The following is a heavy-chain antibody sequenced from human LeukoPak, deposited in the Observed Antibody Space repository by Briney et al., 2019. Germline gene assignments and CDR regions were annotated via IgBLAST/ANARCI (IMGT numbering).Heavy chain of an antibody. CDR3: ARSHTRKGFCGGGRCYPAVWWFDP. J-gene: IGHJ5*02. CDR1: GYTFINND. CDR2: IDPKNGNG. Sequence: ASVKVSCKASGYTFINNDINWVRQAPGQGLEWMAWIDPKNGNGGYAQNFQGRVTMTTDTSISTAYMELSSLRSEDTAVYYCARSHTRKGFCGGGRCYPAVWWFDPWGQGTLVTVSS. V-gene: IGHV1-8*01. D-gene: IGHD2-15*01.